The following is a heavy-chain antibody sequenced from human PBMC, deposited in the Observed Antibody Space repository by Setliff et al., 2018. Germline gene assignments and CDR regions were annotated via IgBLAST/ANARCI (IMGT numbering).Heavy chain of an antibody. J-gene: IGHJ5*02. CDR2: IYYSGST. CDR3: ARHVYGSGSYYNWFDP. CDR1: GGSISSSSYY. D-gene: IGHD3-10*01. V-gene: IGHV4-39*07. Sequence: PSETLSLTCTVSGGSISSSSYYWGWIRQPPGKGLEWIGSIYYSGSTYYNPSLKSRVTISVDTSKNQFSLKLSSVTAADTAVYYCARHVYGSGSYYNWFDPWGQGTLVTVSS.